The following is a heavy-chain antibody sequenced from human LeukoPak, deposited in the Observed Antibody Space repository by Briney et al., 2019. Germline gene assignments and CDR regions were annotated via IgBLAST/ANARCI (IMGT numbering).Heavy chain of an antibody. V-gene: IGHV1-8*01. CDR2: MNPNSGNT. Sequence: ASVKVSCKASGYTFTSYDINWVRQATGQGLEWMGWMNPNSGNTGYAQKFQGRVTMTRNTSISTAYMELSSLRSEDTAVYYCARASGAARLRAPRNWFDPWGQGTLVTVSS. CDR1: GYTFTSYD. J-gene: IGHJ5*02. D-gene: IGHD6-6*01. CDR3: ARASGAARLRAPRNWFDP.